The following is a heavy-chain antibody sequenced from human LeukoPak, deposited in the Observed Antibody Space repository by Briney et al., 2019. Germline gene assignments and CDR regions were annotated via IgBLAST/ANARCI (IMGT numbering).Heavy chain of an antibody. D-gene: IGHD3-22*01. V-gene: IGHV1-2*02. CDR2: INPNSGGT. CDR3: AKDIGPYYDSSGYNWFDP. CDR1: GYTFTGYY. Sequence: AAVKVSCKASGYTFTGYYMHWVRQAPGQGLEWMGWINPNSGGTNYAQKFQGRVTMTRDTSISTAYMELSRLRSDDTALYYCAKDIGPYYDSSGYNWFDPWGQGTLVTVSS. J-gene: IGHJ5*02.